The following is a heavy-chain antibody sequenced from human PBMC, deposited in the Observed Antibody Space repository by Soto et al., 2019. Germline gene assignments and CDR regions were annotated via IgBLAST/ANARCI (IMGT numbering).Heavy chain of an antibody. Sequence: QVPLVQSGAEVKKPGASVKVSCKASGYTFTSYGISWVRQAPGQGLEWMGWISAYNGNTNYAQKLQGRVTMTTDTSTSTAYMEPRSLRSDDTAVYYCARDGGDIVVVPAAVGGYYYYGMDVWGQGTTVTVSS. J-gene: IGHJ6*02. D-gene: IGHD2-2*01. CDR3: ARDGGDIVVVPAAVGGYYYYGMDV. CDR1: GYTFTSYG. CDR2: ISAYNGNT. V-gene: IGHV1-18*01.